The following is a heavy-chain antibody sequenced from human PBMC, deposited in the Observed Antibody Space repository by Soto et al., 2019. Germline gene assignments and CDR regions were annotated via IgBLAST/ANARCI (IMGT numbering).Heavy chain of an antibody. D-gene: IGHD7-27*01. CDR2: ISYDGTNK. Sequence: LRLSCAASGFSFSISPMHWVRQAPGKGPEWVALISYDGTNKFYADSVKGRFTISRDNSKSTLYLQVDSLRPEDAAVYYCARDPKTSGGQHWAFTYFDSWGQGTLVTVYS. J-gene: IGHJ4*02. CDR3: ARDPKTSGGQHWAFTYFDS. V-gene: IGHV3-30-3*01. CDR1: GFSFSISP.